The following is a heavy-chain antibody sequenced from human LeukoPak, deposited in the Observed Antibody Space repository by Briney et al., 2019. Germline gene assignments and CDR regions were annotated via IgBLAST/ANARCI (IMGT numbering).Heavy chain of an antibody. CDR3: ARVGYGGYVRRDMFDY. J-gene: IGHJ4*02. CDR1: GGSFSGYY. D-gene: IGHD5-12*01. Sequence: PSETLSLTCAVYGGSFSGYYWSWIRQPPGKGLGWIGEINHSGSTNYNPSLKSRVTISVDTSKNQFSLKLSSVTAADTAVYYCARVGYGGYVRRDMFDYWGQGTLVTVSS. V-gene: IGHV4-34*01. CDR2: INHSGST.